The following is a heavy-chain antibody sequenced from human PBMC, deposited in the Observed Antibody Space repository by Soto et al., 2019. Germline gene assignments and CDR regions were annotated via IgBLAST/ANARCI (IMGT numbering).Heavy chain of an antibody. CDR3: AKARARDYYDSSGYQDY. CDR2: ISGSGGST. J-gene: IGHJ4*02. D-gene: IGHD3-22*01. Sequence: XASLRLSCAASGFTFSSYAMSGVRQAPGKGLEWVSAISGSGGSTYYADSVKGRFTISRDNSKNTLYLQMNRLRAEDTAVYYCAKARARDYYDSSGYQDYWAQGTLVTVSS. V-gene: IGHV3-23*01. CDR1: GFTFSSYA.